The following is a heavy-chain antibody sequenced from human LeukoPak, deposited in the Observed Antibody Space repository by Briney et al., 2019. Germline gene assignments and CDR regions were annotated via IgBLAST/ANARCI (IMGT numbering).Heavy chain of an antibody. J-gene: IGHJ6*03. CDR3: ARTPLPTVTTGYYYYMDV. D-gene: IGHD4-17*01. V-gene: IGHV1-46*01. Sequence: ASVKVSCKASGYTFTSYYMHWVRHAPGQGLEWMGIISPRGGSTTYAQKFQGRVTMTRDTSTSTVYMELSSLRSEDTAVYYCARTPLPTVTTGYYYYMDVWGKGTTVTVSS. CDR1: GYTFTSYY. CDR2: ISPRGGST.